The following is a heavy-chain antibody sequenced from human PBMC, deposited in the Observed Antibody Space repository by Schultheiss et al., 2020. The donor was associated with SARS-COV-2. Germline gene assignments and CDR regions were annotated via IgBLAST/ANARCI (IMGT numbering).Heavy chain of an antibody. CDR1: GFTFGSYW. V-gene: IGHV3-7*01. Sequence: GGSLRLSCAASGFTFGSYWMSWVRQAPGKGLEWVANIKQDGSEKYYVDSVKGRFTISRDNAKNSLYLQMNSLRAEDTAVYYCARDDYGMDVWGQGTTVTVSS. CDR2: IKQDGSEK. J-gene: IGHJ6*02. CDR3: ARDDYGMDV.